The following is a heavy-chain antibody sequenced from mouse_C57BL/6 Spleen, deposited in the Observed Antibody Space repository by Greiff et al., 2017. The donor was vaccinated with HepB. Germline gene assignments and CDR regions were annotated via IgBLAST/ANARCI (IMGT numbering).Heavy chain of an antibody. J-gene: IGHJ2*01. V-gene: IGHV1-64*01. CDR3: AISGLAHFDY. CDR2: IHPNSGST. CDR1: GYTFTSYW. Sequence: QVQLQQPGAALVKPGASVKLSCKASGYTFTSYWMHWVKQRPGQGLEWIGMIHPNSGSTNYNEKFKSKATLTVDKSSSTAYMQLSSLTSEDSSVYYCAISGLAHFDYWGQGTTLTVSS. D-gene: IGHD3-2*02.